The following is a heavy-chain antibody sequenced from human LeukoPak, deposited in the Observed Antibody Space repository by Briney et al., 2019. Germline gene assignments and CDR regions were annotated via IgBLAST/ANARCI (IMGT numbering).Heavy chain of an antibody. J-gene: IGHJ5*02. Sequence: PSETLSLTCAVYGGPFSGYYWSWIRQPPGKGLEWIGEINHSGSTNYNPSLKSRVTISVDTSKNQFSLKLSSVTAADTAVYYCAGRPALVWFGDTTPIWFDPWGQGTRVTVSS. D-gene: IGHD3-10*01. V-gene: IGHV4-34*01. CDR3: AGRPALVWFGDTTPIWFDP. CDR1: GGPFSGYY. CDR2: INHSGST.